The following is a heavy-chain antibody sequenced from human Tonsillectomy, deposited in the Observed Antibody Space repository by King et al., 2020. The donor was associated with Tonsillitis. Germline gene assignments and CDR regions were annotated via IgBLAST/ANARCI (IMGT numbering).Heavy chain of an antibody. D-gene: IGHD3-9*01. V-gene: IGHV3-48*02. Sequence: QLVQSGGGLEQPGGSLRLSCAASGFTFDDYSMNWVRQAPGKGLEWVSYISSSSRTIYYTDSVKGRFTISRDNAKNSLYLRMNNLRDEDTAVYYCARGAGTYYDILTGYPYWYFDLWGRGTLVTVSS. J-gene: IGHJ2*01. CDR2: ISSSSRTI. CDR1: GFTFDDYS. CDR3: ARGAGTYYDILTGYPYWYFDL.